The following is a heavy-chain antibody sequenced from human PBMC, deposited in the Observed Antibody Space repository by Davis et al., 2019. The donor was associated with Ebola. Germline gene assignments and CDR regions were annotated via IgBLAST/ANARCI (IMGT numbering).Heavy chain of an antibody. D-gene: IGHD3-22*01. CDR3: ARGRARGAIVVAAWFDP. V-gene: IGHV1-3*01. Sequence: ASVKVSCKASGYTFTSYAMHWVRQAPGQRLEWMGWINAGNGNTKYSQKFQGRVTITRDTSASTAYMELRSLRSDDTAVYYCARGRARGAIVVAAWFDPWGQGTLVTVSS. CDR2: INAGNGNT. J-gene: IGHJ5*02. CDR1: GYTFTSYA.